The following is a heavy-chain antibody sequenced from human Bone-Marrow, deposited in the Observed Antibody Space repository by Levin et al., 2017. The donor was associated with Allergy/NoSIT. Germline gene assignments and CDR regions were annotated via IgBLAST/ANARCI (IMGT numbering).Heavy chain of an antibody. J-gene: IGHJ4*02. D-gene: IGHD1-26*01. CDR3: AKDQSGSYFG. CDR2: ISYDGSNK. Sequence: GESLKISCAASGFTFSSYGMHWVRQAPGKGLEWVAVISYDGSNKYYADSVKGRFTISRDNSKNTLYLQMNSLRAEDTAVYYCAKDQSGSYFGWGQGTLVTVSS. CDR1: GFTFSSYG. V-gene: IGHV3-30*18.